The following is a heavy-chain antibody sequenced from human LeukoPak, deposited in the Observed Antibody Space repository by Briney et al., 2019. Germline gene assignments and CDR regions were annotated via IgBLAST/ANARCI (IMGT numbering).Heavy chain of an antibody. CDR1: GFTFTEHY. D-gene: IGHD2/OR15-2a*01. V-gene: IGHV1-2*02. CDR2: IGPHSTFS. Sequence: EASVKDSLKCSGFTFTEHYIHWVRPGPGQGPEWVGYIGPHSTFSNSLQELQGRVTMNRDASMSTAYMELTRLTSDDTAVYYCVREGEGPLSKDFDYWGQGTLVTVSS. CDR3: VREGEGPLSKDFDY. J-gene: IGHJ4*02.